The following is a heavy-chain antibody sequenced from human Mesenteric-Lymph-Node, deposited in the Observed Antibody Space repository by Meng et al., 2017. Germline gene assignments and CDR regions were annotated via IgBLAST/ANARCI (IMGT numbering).Heavy chain of an antibody. D-gene: IGHD3-22*01. V-gene: IGHV4-4*02. Sequence: QVQLQESCPGLVKLSGTLALTCTVSGGSITTRNLWSWVRLPPGKGLEWIGEVYLGCTIHHHPALQSRVTISLDKAKDHLSLKLASVTAADTAVYYCASLKDYDGRGYYYFESWGQGTLVTVSS. CDR1: GGSITTRNL. CDR3: ASLKDYDGRGYYYFES. CDR2: VYLGCTI. J-gene: IGHJ4*02.